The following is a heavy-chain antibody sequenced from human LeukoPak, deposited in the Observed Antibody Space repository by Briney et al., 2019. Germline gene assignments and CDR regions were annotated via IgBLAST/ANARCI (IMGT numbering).Heavy chain of an antibody. CDR1: GFTFSNAW. Sequence: KSGGSLRLSCAASGFTFSNAWMSWVRQAPGKGLEWVGRIKSKTDGGTTDYAAPVKGRFTISRDDSKNTLYMQMNSLKAEDTAVYYCTVVNYGSGSYPLGYWGQGTLVTVSS. CDR3: TVVNYGSGSYPLGY. D-gene: IGHD3-10*01. CDR2: IKSKTDGGTT. V-gene: IGHV3-15*01. J-gene: IGHJ4*02.